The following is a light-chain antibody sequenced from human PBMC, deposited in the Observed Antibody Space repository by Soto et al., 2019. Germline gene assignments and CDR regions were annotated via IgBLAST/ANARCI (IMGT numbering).Light chain of an antibody. V-gene: IGKV3-20*01. J-gene: IGKJ5*01. CDR1: QSLSGSW. CDR2: SAS. Sequence: EIVLTQSPGTLSLSPGERVTISCRASQSLSGSWLAWYQQKPGQAPRFLIYSASNRAAGIPDRFSGGGSGTDFALTINRLEPEDFAVYYCQQYGTSPITFGQGTRREIK. CDR3: QQYGTSPIT.